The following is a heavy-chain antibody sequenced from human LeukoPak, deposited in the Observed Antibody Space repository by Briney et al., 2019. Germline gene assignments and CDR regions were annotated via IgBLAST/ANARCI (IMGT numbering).Heavy chain of an antibody. J-gene: IGHJ6*02. CDR1: GFTFSSYA. CDR3: AREKSSGWYTASAYYYGMDV. V-gene: IGHV3-30-3*01. Sequence: PGRSLRLSCAASGFTFSSYAMHWVRQAPGKGLEWVAVISYDGSNKYYADSVKGRFTISRDNAKNSLYLQMNSLRAEDTAVYYCAREKSSGWYTASAYYYGMDVWGQGTTVTVSS. D-gene: IGHD6-19*01. CDR2: ISYDGSNK.